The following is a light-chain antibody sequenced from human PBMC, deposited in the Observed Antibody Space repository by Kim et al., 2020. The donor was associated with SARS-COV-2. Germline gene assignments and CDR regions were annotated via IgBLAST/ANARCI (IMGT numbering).Light chain of an antibody. V-gene: IGLV2-14*01. CDR2: EVS. CDR1: SGDVGGYKY. CDR3: SSYTSNITFV. J-gene: IGLJ1*01. Sequence: QSALTQPASVSGSPGQSITISCTGTSGDVGGYKYVSWYQQHPGKAPKLMIYEVSNRPSGVSNRFSGSKSGNTASLTISRLQTEDEADYYCSSYTSNITFVFGTGTKVTVL.